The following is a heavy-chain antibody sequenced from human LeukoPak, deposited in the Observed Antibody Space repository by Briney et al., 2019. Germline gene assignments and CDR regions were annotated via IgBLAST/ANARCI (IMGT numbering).Heavy chain of an antibody. D-gene: IGHD4-17*01. CDR3: ARMATVTTLGY. CDR1: GYSFTSYW. Sequence: GESLKISCKGSGYSFTSYWIGWVRQMPGKGLEWMGVIYPGDSDTRYSPSFQGQVTISADKSISTAYPQWSSLKASDTAMYYCARMATVTTLGYWGQGTLVTVSS. J-gene: IGHJ4*02. CDR2: IYPGDSDT. V-gene: IGHV5-51*01.